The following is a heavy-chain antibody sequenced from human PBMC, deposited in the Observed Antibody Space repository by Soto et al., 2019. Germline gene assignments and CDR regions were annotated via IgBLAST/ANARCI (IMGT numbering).Heavy chain of an antibody. CDR3: AKDRYDRPDAFDI. Sequence: EVQLLESGGGLVQPGGSLRLSCAASGFTFSSYAMSWVRQAPGKGLEWVSAISGSGGSTYYADSVKGRFTIARDNSKNTLYLQMNSLRAEDTAVYYCAKDRYDRPDAFDIWGQGTMVTVSS. J-gene: IGHJ3*02. CDR2: ISGSGGST. CDR1: GFTFSSYA. V-gene: IGHV3-23*01. D-gene: IGHD5-12*01.